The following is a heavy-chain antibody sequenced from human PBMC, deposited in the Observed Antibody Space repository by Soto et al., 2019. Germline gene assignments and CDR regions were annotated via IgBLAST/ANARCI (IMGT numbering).Heavy chain of an antibody. V-gene: IGHV4-34*08. CDR1: GGTFSGYY. CDR3: AKGDITIFQYYYGMDV. Sequence: TSETLSLTCAVYGGTFSGYYWSWIRQPPGKGLEWIGEINHSGSTNYNPSLKSRVTISVDTSKNQFSLKLSSVTAADTAVYYCAKGDITIFQYYYGMDVWGQGTTVTVSS. D-gene: IGHD3-9*01. CDR2: INHSGST. J-gene: IGHJ6*02.